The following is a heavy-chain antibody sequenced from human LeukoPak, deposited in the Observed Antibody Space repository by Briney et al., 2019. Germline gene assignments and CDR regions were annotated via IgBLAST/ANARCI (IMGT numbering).Heavy chain of an antibody. CDR1: GFTFSDSA. V-gene: IGHV3-73*01. D-gene: IGHD3-10*01. Sequence: QSGGSLKLSCAASGFTFSDSAMHWVRQASGNGLEWVGRIRSKANSYATAYAASVEGRFIISRDDSKNTVYLQMNSLKTDDTAVYYCANRGDQHYWGQGTLVTVSS. CDR3: ANRGDQHY. CDR2: IRSKANSYAT. J-gene: IGHJ4*02.